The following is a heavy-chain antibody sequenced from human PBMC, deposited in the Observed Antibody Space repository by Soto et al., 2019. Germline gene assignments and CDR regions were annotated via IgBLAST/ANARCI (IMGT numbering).Heavy chain of an antibody. J-gene: IGHJ4*02. V-gene: IGHV1-3*01. CDR2: ISAGSDNT. Sequence: ASVKVSCKASGYTFTGYPMHWVRLAPEQRLEWMGWISAGSDNTKYSQKFQGRVTITRDTSASTVYMELSSLRSEDTAMHYCARNVGSGWYDYWGQGTLVTVSS. D-gene: IGHD6-19*01. CDR3: ARNVGSGWYDY. CDR1: GYTFTGYP.